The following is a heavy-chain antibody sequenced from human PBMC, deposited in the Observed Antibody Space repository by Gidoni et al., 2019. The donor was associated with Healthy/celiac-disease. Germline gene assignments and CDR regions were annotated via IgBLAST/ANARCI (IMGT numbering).Heavy chain of an antibody. V-gene: IGHV1-2*02. Sequence: QVQLVQSGAEVQKPGASVKVSCKPSGYTFTGYYMPWVRQAPGQGLEWMGWINPNSGVTNYAQQFQGRVTMTRDTSITTAYMELTRLRSDDTAVYYCARVPYYSNRWNSWFDPWGQGTLVAVSS. CDR2: INPNSGVT. D-gene: IGHD6-13*01. J-gene: IGHJ5*02. CDR3: ARVPYYSNRWNSWFDP. CDR1: GYTFTGYY.